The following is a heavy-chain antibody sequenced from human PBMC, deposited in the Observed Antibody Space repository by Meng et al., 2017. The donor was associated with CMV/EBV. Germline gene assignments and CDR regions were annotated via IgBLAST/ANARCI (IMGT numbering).Heavy chain of an antibody. CDR1: GGTFSSYA. CDR2: IIPIFGTA. Sequence: SVKVFCKASGGTFSSYAISWVRQAPGQGLEWMGGIIPIFGTANYAQKFQGRVTITTDESTSTAYMELSSLRSEDTAVYYCARERGYSYDPYAFDIWGQGTMVTVSS. D-gene: IGHD5-18*01. J-gene: IGHJ3*02. CDR3: ARERGYSYDPYAFDI. V-gene: IGHV1-69*05.